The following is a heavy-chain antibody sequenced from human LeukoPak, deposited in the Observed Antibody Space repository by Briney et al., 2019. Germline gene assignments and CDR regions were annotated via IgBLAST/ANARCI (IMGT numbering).Heavy chain of an antibody. Sequence: GGSLRLSCAASGFTFSNAWMNWVRQAPGKELEWVGRIKSKTDGGTAGYAAPVKGRFTISRDDSKTTLYLQMNDLKTEDTAVYYCTTVMITFGGVIPNYWGQGTLVTVSS. V-gene: IGHV3-15*01. D-gene: IGHD3-16*02. CDR3: TTVMITFGGVIPNY. CDR1: GFTFSNAW. J-gene: IGHJ4*02. CDR2: IKSKTDGGTA.